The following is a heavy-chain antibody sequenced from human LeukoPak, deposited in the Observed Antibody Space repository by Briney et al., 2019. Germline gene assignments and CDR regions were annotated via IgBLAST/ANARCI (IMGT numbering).Heavy chain of an antibody. Sequence: PGRSLRLSCAASGFTFSSYGMHWVRQAPGKGLEWGAVIWYDGSNKYYADSVKGRFTISRDNSKNTLYLQMNSLRAEDTAVYYCARDPVSSGWYDAFDIWGQGTMVTVSS. CDR1: GFTFSSYG. CDR2: IWYDGSNK. CDR3: ARDPVSSGWYDAFDI. V-gene: IGHV3-33*01. J-gene: IGHJ3*02. D-gene: IGHD6-19*01.